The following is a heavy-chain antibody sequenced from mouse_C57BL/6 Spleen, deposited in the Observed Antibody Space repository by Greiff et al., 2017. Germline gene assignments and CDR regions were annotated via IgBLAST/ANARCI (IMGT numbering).Heavy chain of an antibody. Sequence: VLLQQSGPELVKPGASVKISCKASGYTFTDYYMNWVKQSHGKSLEWIGDINPNNGGTSYNQKFKGKATLTVDESSSTAYMELRSLTSEDSAVYYCARVVTRYFDVWGTGTTVTVSS. D-gene: IGHD2-2*01. CDR3: ARVVTRYFDV. V-gene: IGHV1-26*01. J-gene: IGHJ1*03. CDR1: GYTFTDYY. CDR2: INPNNGGT.